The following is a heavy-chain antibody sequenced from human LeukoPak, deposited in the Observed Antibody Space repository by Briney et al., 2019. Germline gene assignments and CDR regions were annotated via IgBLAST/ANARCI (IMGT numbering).Heavy chain of an antibody. CDR1: GFTCNIYA. V-gene: IGHV3-23*01. D-gene: IGHD5-12*01. Sequence: GVSLRLSCAASGFTCNIYAMIWVRQAPGKGLVWVSTINGSGGRTHYADSVKGRFTISRDNSKNTLYLQMNSLKAEDTAVYYCAKDEIGYSDYDYTLFDYWGQGTLVTVSS. CDR2: INGSGGRT. CDR3: AKDEIGYSDYDYTLFDY. J-gene: IGHJ4*02.